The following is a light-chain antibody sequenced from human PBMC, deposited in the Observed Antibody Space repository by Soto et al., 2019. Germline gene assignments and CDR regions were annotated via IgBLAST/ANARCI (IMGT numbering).Light chain of an antibody. V-gene: IGKV1-5*01. Sequence: DIQMTQSPSTLSASVGDRVTITCRASQTISRSLAWYQHQPGKAPKLLIYDASTLESGVPSRFSGIGSGTEFSLSISSLQPDDVATYFCHRYNSVPLTFGGGTKVDIK. CDR1: QTISRS. CDR2: DAS. CDR3: HRYNSVPLT. J-gene: IGKJ4*01.